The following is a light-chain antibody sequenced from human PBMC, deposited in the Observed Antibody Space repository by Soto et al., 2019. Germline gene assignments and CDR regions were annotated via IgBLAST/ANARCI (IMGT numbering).Light chain of an antibody. CDR2: AAS. J-gene: IGKJ2*01. CDR1: QSITNY. CDR3: QQSDSYPYT. Sequence: DIQMTQSPSSLSLSVGDRVTITCRASQSITNYLNWYQQKPGKAPKLLVYAASSLQSAVPSRFSVNGSGTDFTLTITSLQPEDFASYYCQQSDSYPYTIGQGSKLEIK. V-gene: IGKV1-39*01.